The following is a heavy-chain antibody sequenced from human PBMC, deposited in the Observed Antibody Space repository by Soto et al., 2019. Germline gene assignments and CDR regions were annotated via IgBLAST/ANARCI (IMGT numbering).Heavy chain of an antibody. Sequence: QVQLQQWGAGLLKPSETLSLTCAVYGGSFSGYYWSWIRQPPGKVLEWIGEINHSGRTNYNPSLRSRVPLSVDTSNNQFALKLSSVTAADTAVYSCASGGPHLVVVVADTHRQRSSAFDIWGQGTMVTVSS. CDR3: ASGGPHLVVVVADTHRQRSSAFDI. CDR1: GGSFSGYY. D-gene: IGHD2-15*01. J-gene: IGHJ3*02. CDR2: INHSGRT. V-gene: IGHV4-34*01.